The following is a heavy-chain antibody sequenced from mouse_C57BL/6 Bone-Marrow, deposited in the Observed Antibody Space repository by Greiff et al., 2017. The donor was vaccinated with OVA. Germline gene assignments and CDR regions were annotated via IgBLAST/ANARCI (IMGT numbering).Heavy chain of an antibody. J-gene: IGHJ4*01. D-gene: IGHD2-2*01. CDR1: GFNIKDDY. Sequence: VQLQQSGAELVRPGASVKLSCTASGFNIKDDYMHWVKQRPEQGLEWIGWIDPENGDTEYASKFQGKATITADTSSNTAYLQLSSLTSEDTAVYYCTTTLRWLPPYAMDYWGQGTSVTVSS. V-gene: IGHV14-4*01. CDR3: TTTLRWLPPYAMDY. CDR2: IDPENGDT.